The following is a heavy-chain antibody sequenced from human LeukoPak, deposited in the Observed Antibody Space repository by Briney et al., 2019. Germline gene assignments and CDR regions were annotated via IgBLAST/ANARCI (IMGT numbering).Heavy chain of an antibody. D-gene: IGHD3-22*01. CDR3: AREDPNSSGYCTLDY. V-gene: IGHV1-2*02. Sequence: ASVKVSCKASGYTFTGYYMHWVRQAPGQGLEWMGWINPNSGGTNYAQKFQGRVTMTRDTSISTAYMELSRLRSDDTAVYYCAREDPNSSGYCTLDYWGQGTLVTASS. J-gene: IGHJ4*02. CDR2: INPNSGGT. CDR1: GYTFTGYY.